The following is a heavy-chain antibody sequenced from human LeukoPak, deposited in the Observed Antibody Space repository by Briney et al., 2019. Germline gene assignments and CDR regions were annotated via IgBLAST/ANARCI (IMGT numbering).Heavy chain of an antibody. J-gene: IGHJ3*02. Sequence: GGSLRLSCAASGFTVSGSYMSWVRQAPGKGLEWVSIIYPGGSTYYADSVKGRFTISRNNSKNTLDLQMNSLRAEDTAVYSCARPTSGQSFDIWGQGTMVTISS. D-gene: IGHD6-19*01. CDR2: IYPGGST. CDR3: ARPTSGQSFDI. V-gene: IGHV3-53*01. CDR1: GFTVSGSY.